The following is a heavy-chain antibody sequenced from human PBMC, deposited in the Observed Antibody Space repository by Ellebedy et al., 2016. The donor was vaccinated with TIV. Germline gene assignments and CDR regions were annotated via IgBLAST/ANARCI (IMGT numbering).Heavy chain of an antibody. CDR2: IYWDDDE. V-gene: IGHV2-5*02. D-gene: IGHD1-26*01. CDR3: AHRGGSYSFDY. Sequence: SGPTLVKPTQTLTLTCTFSGFSLSTHGVGVGWIRQPPGKALEWLAVIYWDDDERYSPSLRSRLTITKDTSKNQVVVTMTRMDPVDTGTYYCAHRGGSYSFDYWGQGTLVTVSS. CDR1: GFSLSTHGVG. J-gene: IGHJ4*02.